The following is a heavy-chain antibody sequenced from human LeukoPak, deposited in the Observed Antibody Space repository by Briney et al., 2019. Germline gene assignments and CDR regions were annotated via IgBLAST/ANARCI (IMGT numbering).Heavy chain of an antibody. J-gene: IGHJ4*02. Sequence: PSETLSLXCAVYGGSFSGYYWSWIRQPPGKGLEWIGEINHSGSTNYNPSLKSRVTISVDTSKNQFSLKLSSVTAADTAVYYCARVRLVTNDYWGQGTLVTVSS. CDR1: GGSFSGYY. D-gene: IGHD4-11*01. CDR2: INHSGST. V-gene: IGHV4-34*01. CDR3: ARVRLVTNDY.